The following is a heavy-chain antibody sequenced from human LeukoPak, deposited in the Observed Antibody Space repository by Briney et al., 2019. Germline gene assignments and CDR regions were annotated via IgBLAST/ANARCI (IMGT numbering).Heavy chain of an antibody. Sequence: GGSLRLSCAVSGFTVSGNYMSWVRQAPGKGLEWVSLIYSGGTTYCADSVKGRFTISRDNSKNTLYLQMNSLRAEDTAVYYCARGTIGMLDYWGQGTLVTVSS. CDR3: ARGTIGMLDY. CDR1: GFTVSGNY. J-gene: IGHJ4*02. V-gene: IGHV3-53*01. D-gene: IGHD2-8*01. CDR2: IYSGGTT.